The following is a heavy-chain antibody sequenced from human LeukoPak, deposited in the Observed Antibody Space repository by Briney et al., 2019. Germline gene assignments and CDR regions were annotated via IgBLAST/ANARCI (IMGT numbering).Heavy chain of an antibody. D-gene: IGHD6-19*01. CDR2: ITYSGTT. V-gene: IGHV4-59*08. CDR3: VRHTTSGWYQVVY. J-gene: IGHJ4*02. Sequence: SETLSLTCTVSGGSISNYFWSWIRQPPGKGLEWIGFITYSGTTDHNPSLRSRVTISVDASKNQFSLKLTSVTAADTAVYYCVRHTTSGWYQVVYWGQGTLVTVSS. CDR1: GGSISNYF.